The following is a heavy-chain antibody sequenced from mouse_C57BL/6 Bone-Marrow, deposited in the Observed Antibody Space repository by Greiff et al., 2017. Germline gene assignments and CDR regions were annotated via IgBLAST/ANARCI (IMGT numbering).Heavy chain of an antibody. J-gene: IGHJ1*03. CDR2: IYIGNGYT. CDR3: ARSPPWDWYWYFDV. V-gene: IGHV1-58*01. CDR1: GYTFTSYG. Sequence: EVQLKESGAELVRPGSSVKMSCKTSGYTFTSYGINWVKQRPGQGLEWIGYIYIGNGYTEYNEKFKGKATLTSDTSSSTAYMQLSSLTSEDSAIYFCARSPPWDWYWYFDVWGTGTTVTVSS. D-gene: IGHD4-1*01.